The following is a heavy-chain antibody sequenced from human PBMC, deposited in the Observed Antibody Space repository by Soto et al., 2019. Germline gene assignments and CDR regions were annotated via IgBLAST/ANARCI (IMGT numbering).Heavy chain of an antibody. CDR1: GYTFTSYG. CDR2: ISAYNGNT. J-gene: IGHJ5*02. D-gene: IGHD2-2*01. Sequence: WASVKVSCKASGYTFTSYGISWVRQAPGQGLEWMGWISAYNGNTNYAQKLQGRVTMTTDTSTSTAYMELRSLRSDDTAVYYCAREGLDRVPAANWLDPWGQGTLVTVYS. CDR3: AREGLDRVPAANWLDP. V-gene: IGHV1-18*04.